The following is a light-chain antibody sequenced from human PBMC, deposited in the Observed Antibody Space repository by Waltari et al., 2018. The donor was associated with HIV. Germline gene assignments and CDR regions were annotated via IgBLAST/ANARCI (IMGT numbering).Light chain of an antibody. V-gene: IGLV3-19*01. Sequence: SSELTQDPAVSVALGQTVRITCQGDSLRKYSANWYQQKPGQAPVVVMYGKYNRPPVIPAGVYGTSSGNTGSLTITGAQAEDEADYYCESRHSNDKHHVFGTGTKVTV. CDR3: ESRHSNDKHHV. CDR2: GKY. J-gene: IGLJ1*01. CDR1: SLRKYS.